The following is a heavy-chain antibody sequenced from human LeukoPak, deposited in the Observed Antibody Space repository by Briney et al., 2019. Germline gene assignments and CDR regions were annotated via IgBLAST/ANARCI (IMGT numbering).Heavy chain of an antibody. D-gene: IGHD4-17*01. CDR3: ARTSYGDYTYYFDY. V-gene: IGHV1-8*01. CDR1: GYSFSSYD. J-gene: IGHJ4*02. Sequence: ASVKVSCKASGYSFSSYDVNWVRQATGQGLEWMGWMNPNSGNTGYAQKFQGRVTITRDTSASTAYMELSSLRSEDTAVYYCARTSYGDYTYYFDYWGQGTLVTVSS. CDR2: MNPNSGNT.